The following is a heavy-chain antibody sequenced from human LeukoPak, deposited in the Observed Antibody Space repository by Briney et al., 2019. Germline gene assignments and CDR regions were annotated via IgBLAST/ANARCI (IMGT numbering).Heavy chain of an antibody. Sequence: AGGSLRLSCRASGFTFDSRAMSWVRQVPGKGLECVSCISGSGDATYYADSVKGRLTISRDNSKNTVNLQMNNLRVDDTAVYFCAGDGDRSVTGTLDNWGPGTLVTVSS. CDR2: ISGSGDAT. CDR3: AGDGDRSVTGTLDN. J-gene: IGHJ4*02. D-gene: IGHD1/OR15-1a*01. V-gene: IGHV3-23*01. CDR1: GFTFDSRA.